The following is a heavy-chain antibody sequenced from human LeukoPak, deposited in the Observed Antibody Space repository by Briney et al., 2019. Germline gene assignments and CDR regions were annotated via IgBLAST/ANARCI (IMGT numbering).Heavy chain of an antibody. Sequence: SETLSLTCTVSGGSISSSSYYWGWIRQPPGKGLEWIGSIYYSGSTYYNPSLKSRVTISVDTSKNQFSLKLSSVTAADTAVYYCARDLPQDSGGYDGFDIWGQGTMVTVSS. D-gene: IGHD4-23*01. J-gene: IGHJ3*02. CDR3: ARDLPQDSGGYDGFDI. V-gene: IGHV4-39*07. CDR2: IYYSGST. CDR1: GGSISSSSYY.